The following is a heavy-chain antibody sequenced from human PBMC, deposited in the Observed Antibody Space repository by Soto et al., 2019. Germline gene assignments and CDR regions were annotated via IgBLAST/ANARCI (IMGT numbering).Heavy chain of an antibody. CDR2: ISWNSGSI. V-gene: IGHV3-9*01. CDR1: GFTFDDYA. D-gene: IGHD2-2*01. CDR3: AKGYADRREEAYYYYGMDV. J-gene: IGHJ6*02. Sequence: GGSLRLSCAASGFTFDDYAMHWVRQAPGKGLEWVSGISWNSGSIGYADSVKGRFTISRDNAKNSLYLQMNSLRAEDTALYYCAKGYADRREEAYYYYGMDVWGQGTTVTVSS.